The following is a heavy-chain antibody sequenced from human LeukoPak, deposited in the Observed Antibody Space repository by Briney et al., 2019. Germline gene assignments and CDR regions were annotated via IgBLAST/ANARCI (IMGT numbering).Heavy chain of an antibody. CDR1: GYTFTGYY. J-gene: IGHJ5*02. Sequence: ASVKVSCEASGYTFTGYYMHWVRRAPGQGLEWMGWINPNSGGTNYAQKFQGRVTMTRDTSISTAYVELSRLRSDDTAVYYCSRDLQGTNRFDPWGQGTLVTVSS. CDR3: SRDLQGTNRFDP. CDR2: INPNSGGT. D-gene: IGHD1-1*01. V-gene: IGHV1-2*02.